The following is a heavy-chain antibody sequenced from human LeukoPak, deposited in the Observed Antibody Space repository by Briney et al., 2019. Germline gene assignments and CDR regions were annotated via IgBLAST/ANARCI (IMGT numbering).Heavy chain of an antibody. CDR1: GYIFTGYY. D-gene: IGHD3-3*01. CDR3: ARDLGGSWSGLDY. Sequence: ASVKVSCKASGYIFTGYYMHWVRQAPGQGLEWMGWINPDSGGTNNAQKFQGRVTMTRDTSIATAYMELSRLRSDDTAVYYCARDLGGSWSGLDYWGQGTLVTVSS. CDR2: INPDSGGT. V-gene: IGHV1-2*02. J-gene: IGHJ4*02.